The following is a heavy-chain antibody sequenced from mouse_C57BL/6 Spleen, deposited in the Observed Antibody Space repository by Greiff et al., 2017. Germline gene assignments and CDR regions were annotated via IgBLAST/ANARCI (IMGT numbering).Heavy chain of an antibody. CDR1: GYTFTGYW. CDR3: AKQLNAMAY. Sequence: QVQLQQSGAEPMKPGASVKLPCKASGYTFTGYWIEWVKQRPGHGLEWIGEILPGSGSTNYNEKFKGKATFTADTSSNTAYMQLSSLTTEASAIYYCAKQLNAMAYWGQGTSVTGSA. D-gene: IGHD3-2*02. V-gene: IGHV1-9*01. CDR2: ILPGSGST. J-gene: IGHJ4*01.